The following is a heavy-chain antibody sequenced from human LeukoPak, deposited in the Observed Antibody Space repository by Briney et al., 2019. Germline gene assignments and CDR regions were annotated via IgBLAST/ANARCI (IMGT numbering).Heavy chain of an antibody. Sequence: GGSLRLSCAASGFTFDDYAMHWVRQAPGKGLEWVSGISWHSGSIGYADSVKGRFTISRDNAKNSLYLQMNSLRAEDTALYYCAKDILGYDVFGAEIDIWGQGTMVTVSS. J-gene: IGHJ3*02. CDR1: GFTFDDYA. CDR2: ISWHSGSI. D-gene: IGHD5-12*01. V-gene: IGHV3-9*01. CDR3: AKDILGYDVFGAEIDI.